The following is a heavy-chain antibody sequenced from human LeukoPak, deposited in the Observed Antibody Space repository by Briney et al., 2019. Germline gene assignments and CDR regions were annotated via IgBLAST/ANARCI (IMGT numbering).Heavy chain of an antibody. CDR1: GFTFSSYA. CDR2: ISYDGSNK. CDR3: AKGYYGDYMRAFDI. Sequence: GGSLRLSCAASGFTFSSYAMHWVRQAPGKGLEWVAVISYDGSNKYYADSVKGRFTISRDNSKNTLYLQMNSLRAEDTAVYYCAKGYYGDYMRAFDIWGQGTMVTVSS. J-gene: IGHJ3*02. V-gene: IGHV3-30*04. D-gene: IGHD4-17*01.